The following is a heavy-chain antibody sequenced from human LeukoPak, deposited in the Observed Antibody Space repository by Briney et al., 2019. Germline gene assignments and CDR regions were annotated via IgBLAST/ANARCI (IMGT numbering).Heavy chain of an antibody. CDR2: ISAYNGNT. Sequence: ASVKVSCKASGYTFTSYGISWVRQAPGQGLEWMGWISAYNGNTNYAQKLQGRVTMTTDTSTSTAYMELRSLRSDDTAVYYCARKYGSGSFTSDQNLDYWGQGTLVTVSS. CDR1: GYTFTSYG. D-gene: IGHD3-10*01. V-gene: IGHV1-18*01. CDR3: ARKYGSGSFTSDQNLDY. J-gene: IGHJ4*02.